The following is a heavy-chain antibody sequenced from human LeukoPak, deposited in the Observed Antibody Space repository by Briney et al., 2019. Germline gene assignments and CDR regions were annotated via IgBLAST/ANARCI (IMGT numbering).Heavy chain of an antibody. CDR1: GFTFSSFL. CDR2: INLDGSSA. D-gene: IGHD3-22*01. Sequence: GGSLRLSCAASGFTFSSFLMHWVRQVPGKGLVWVSRINLDGSSAVYADSVKGRFTISRDNSKNTLYLQMNSLRVDDTAVYFCARAEYDSSLGLGFWGQGTLVTVSS. J-gene: IGHJ4*02. CDR3: ARAEYDSSLGLGF. V-gene: IGHV3-74*01.